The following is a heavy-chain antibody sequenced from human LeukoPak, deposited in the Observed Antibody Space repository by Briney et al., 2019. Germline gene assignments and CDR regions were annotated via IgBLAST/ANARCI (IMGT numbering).Heavy chain of an antibody. D-gene: IGHD2-8*01. CDR2: INHSGST. CDR1: GGSFSGYF. CDR3: ARDSTGRNGVFFD. J-gene: IGHJ4*02. Sequence: SETLSLTCAVYGGSFSGYFWSWIRQPPGKGLEWIGEINHSGSTNYNPSLKSRVTISVDTSKNQFSLQLSTVTAADTAVYYCARDSTGRNGVFFDWGQGTLVTVSS. V-gene: IGHV4-34*01.